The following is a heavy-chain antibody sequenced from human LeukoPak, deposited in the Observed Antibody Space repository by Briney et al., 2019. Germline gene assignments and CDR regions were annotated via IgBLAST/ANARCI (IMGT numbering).Heavy chain of an antibody. CDR3: ARGAMYYDILTGYRGTIDY. CDR2: INHSGST. J-gene: IGHJ4*02. Sequence: PSETLSLTCAVYGGSFSGYYWSWIRQPPGKGPEWIGEINHSGSTNYNPSLKSRVTISVDTSKNQFSLKLSSVTAADTAVYYCARGAMYYDILTGYRGTIDYWGQGTLVTVSS. D-gene: IGHD3-9*01. V-gene: IGHV4-34*01. CDR1: GGSFSGYY.